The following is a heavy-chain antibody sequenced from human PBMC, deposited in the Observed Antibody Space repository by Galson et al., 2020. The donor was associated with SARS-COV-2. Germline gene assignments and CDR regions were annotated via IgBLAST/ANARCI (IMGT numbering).Heavy chain of an antibody. CDR1: GGSISSRTHF. Sequence: ASETLSLTCAVSGGSISSRTHFWGWIRQSPGKGLEWIGSIFYSGTTYYNPALKSRVTISIDTSKDHFSLRLTSVTAADTAVYDCAQDRAGYDNIWGTYRAPTPNSWFAAWGKGTLVTVSS. CDR3: AQDRAGYDNIWGTYRAPTPNSWFAA. V-gene: IGHV4-39*07. D-gene: IGHD3-16*01. J-gene: IGHJ5*02. CDR2: IFYSGTT.